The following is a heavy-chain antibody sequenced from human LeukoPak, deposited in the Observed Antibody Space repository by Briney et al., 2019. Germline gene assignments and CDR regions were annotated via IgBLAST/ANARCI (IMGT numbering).Heavy chain of an antibody. CDR1: GFTFSSYE. V-gene: IGHV3-48*03. CDR2: ISSSGSTI. J-gene: IGHJ5*02. D-gene: IGHD3-22*01. Sequence: GGSLRLSCAASGFTFSSYEMNWVRQAPGKGLEWVSYISSSGSTIYYADSVKGRFTISRDNAKNSLYLQMNSLRAEDTAVYYCARGGDSSGYYIDPWGQGTLVTVSS. CDR3: ARGGDSSGYYIDP.